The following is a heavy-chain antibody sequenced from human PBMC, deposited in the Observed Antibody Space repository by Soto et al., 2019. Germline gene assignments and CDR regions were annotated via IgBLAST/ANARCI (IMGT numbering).Heavy chain of an antibody. CDR3: ARDRGGGYYFDY. CDR2: IFYSGTT. Sequence: SETLSLTCTVSGCSINSGGYYWSWIRQHPGKGLEWIGYIFYSGTTYYNPSLKSRVTISVDTSKDQFSLRLSSVTAADTAVYYCARDRGGGYYFDYWGQGTLVTVSS. CDR1: GCSINSGGYY. D-gene: IGHD3-16*01. J-gene: IGHJ4*02. V-gene: IGHV4-31*03.